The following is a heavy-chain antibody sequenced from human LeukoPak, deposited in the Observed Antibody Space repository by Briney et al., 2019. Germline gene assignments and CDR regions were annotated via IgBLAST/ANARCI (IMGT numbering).Heavy chain of an antibody. CDR1: GYTFTSYG. CDR3: ARDPGQYYDILTGYYTPYYFDY. CDR2: ISTYNGDT. D-gene: IGHD3-9*01. J-gene: IGHJ4*02. Sequence: AASVKVSCKASGYTFTSYGISWVRQAPGQGLEWMGWISTYNGDTDYTQKLQGRVTMTTETSTSTAYMELRSLRSDDTAVYYCARDPGQYYDILTGYYTPYYFDYWGQGTLVTVSS. V-gene: IGHV1-18*01.